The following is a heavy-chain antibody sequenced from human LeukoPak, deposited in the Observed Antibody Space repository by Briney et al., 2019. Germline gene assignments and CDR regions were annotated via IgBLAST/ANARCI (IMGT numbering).Heavy chain of an antibody. D-gene: IGHD2-2*01. CDR2: IIPIFGTA. J-gene: IGHJ6*03. CDR3: ATRRPAASKQRHRETTYYYYYMDV. CDR1: GGTFSSYA. V-gene: IGHV1-69*05. Sequence: GSSVKVSCKASGGTFSSYAISWVRQAPGQGLEWMGGIIPIFGTANYAQKFQGRVTITTDESTSTAYMELSSLRSEDTAVYYCATRRPAASKQRHRETTYYYYYMDVWGKGTTVTVSS.